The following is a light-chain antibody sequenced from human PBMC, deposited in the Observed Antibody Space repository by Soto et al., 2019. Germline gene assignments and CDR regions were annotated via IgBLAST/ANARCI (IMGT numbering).Light chain of an antibody. Sequence: EIVLTHSPATLSLSPGERATLSCRASESVSIYLFWYQQKPGQAPRLLIYDASNRATGIPARFSGSGSGTHFTLTVRSLEPEDFSVYYCQQRSNWPCTFGPATKVEIK. J-gene: IGKJ3*01. CDR3: QQRSNWPCT. CDR1: ESVSIY. CDR2: DAS. V-gene: IGKV3-11*01.